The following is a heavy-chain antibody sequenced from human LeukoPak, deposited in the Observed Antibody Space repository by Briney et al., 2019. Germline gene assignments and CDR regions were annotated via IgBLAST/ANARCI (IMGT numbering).Heavy chain of an antibody. CDR3: TRHDILTGYSPNWFDP. Sequence: GGSLRLSCTASGFTFGDYAMSWVRQAPGKGRGWVGFIRSKADGGTTEYAASVKGRFTISRDDSKSIAYLQMNSLKTEDTAVYYCTRHDILTGYSPNWFDPWGQGTLVTVSS. V-gene: IGHV3-49*04. D-gene: IGHD3-9*01. J-gene: IGHJ5*02. CDR1: GFTFGDYA. CDR2: IRSKADGGTT.